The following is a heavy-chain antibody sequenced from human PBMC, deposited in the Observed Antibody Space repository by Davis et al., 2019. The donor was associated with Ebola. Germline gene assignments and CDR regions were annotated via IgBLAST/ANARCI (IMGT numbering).Heavy chain of an antibody. Sequence: GESLKISCAASGFTVSSNYMSWVRQAPGKGLEWVSVIYSGGSTYYADSVKGRFTISRDNSKNTLYLQMNSLRAEDTAVYYCARRSGYSYGYEGMDVWGKGTTVTVSS. D-gene: IGHD5-18*01. CDR1: GFTVSSNY. CDR2: IYSGGST. J-gene: IGHJ6*04. CDR3: ARRSGYSYGYEGMDV. V-gene: IGHV3-53*01.